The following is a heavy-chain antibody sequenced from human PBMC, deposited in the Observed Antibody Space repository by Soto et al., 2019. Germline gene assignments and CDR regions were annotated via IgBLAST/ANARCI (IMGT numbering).Heavy chain of an antibody. J-gene: IGHJ3*02. CDR1: GFTFSSYW. D-gene: IGHD2-21*01. CDR2: INSDGSRT. V-gene: IGHV3-74*01. CDR3: ARGVRGAYGLDI. Sequence: EVQLVESGGGLVQPGGSVRLSCAASGFTFSSYWMHWVRQAPGKGLVWVSRINSDGSRTNYVDSVKGRFTISRDNAENTLYLQMNSLRAEETAVYYCARGVRGAYGLDIWGQGTTVTVSS.